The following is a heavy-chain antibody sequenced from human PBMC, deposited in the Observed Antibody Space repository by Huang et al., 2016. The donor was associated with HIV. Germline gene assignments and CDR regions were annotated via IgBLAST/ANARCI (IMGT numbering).Heavy chain of an antibody. V-gene: IGHV4-59*11. D-gene: IGHD3-3*01. CDR2: IDYSGSP. CDR1: GGSISTHY. CDR3: ARDHHDFWRGYRRMYFFDH. Sequence: QVQLQESGPGLVKPSETLSLTCTVSGGSISTHYWSWIRQPPGKGLEWIGSIDYSGSPNYSPSLKSRVTILLDTSKNQFSRRVNSVTAADTAMYYCARDHHDFWRGYRRMYFFDHWGQGTLVTVSS. J-gene: IGHJ4*02.